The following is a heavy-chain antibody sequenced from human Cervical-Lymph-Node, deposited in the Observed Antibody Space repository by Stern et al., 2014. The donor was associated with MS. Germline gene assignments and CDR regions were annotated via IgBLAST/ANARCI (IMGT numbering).Heavy chain of an antibody. Sequence: EVQLVESGAEVKKPGESLKISCKGSGYSFTSHWIGWVRQMPGKGLEWMGMIDPGDSDTRYSPSFQGQVTISADKSISTAYLQWSSLKASDTAIYYCARHQTDYKGRDYYYYGMDVWGQGTTVTVSS. J-gene: IGHJ6*02. CDR2: IDPGDSDT. CDR1: GYSFTSHW. V-gene: IGHV5-51*01. CDR3: ARHQTDYKGRDYYYYGMDV. D-gene: IGHD4-11*01.